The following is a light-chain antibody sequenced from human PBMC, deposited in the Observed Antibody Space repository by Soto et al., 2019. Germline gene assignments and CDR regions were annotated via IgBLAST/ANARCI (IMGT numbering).Light chain of an antibody. CDR2: GAS. J-gene: IGKJ1*01. CDR1: QSVSSN. CDR3: QQYNNCPWT. Sequence: EIVMTQSPATLSVSPGERATLSCRASQSVSSNLAWYQQKPGQAPRLLIYGASTRATGIPARFSGSGSGTEFTLTISSLQSEDFAFYYCQQYNNCPWTFGQGTKV. V-gene: IGKV3-15*01.